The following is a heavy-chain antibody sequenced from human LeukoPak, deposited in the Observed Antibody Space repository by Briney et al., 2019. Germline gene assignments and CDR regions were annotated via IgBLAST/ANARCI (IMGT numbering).Heavy chain of an antibody. V-gene: IGHV3-15*01. D-gene: IGHD3-10*01. J-gene: IGHJ4*02. Sequence: GGSLRLSCAASGFTFSNAWMSWVRQAPGKGLEWVGRIKSKTDGGTTDYAAPVKGRFTISRDDSKNTLYLQMNSLKTEDTAVYYCTTDPGSGTHWATVTDFDYWGQGTLVTVSS. CDR3: TTDPGSGTHWATVTDFDY. CDR1: GFTFSNAW. CDR2: IKSKTDGGTT.